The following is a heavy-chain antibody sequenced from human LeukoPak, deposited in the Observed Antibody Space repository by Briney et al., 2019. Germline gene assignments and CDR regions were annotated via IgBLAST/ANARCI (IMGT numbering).Heavy chain of an antibody. D-gene: IGHD3-10*01. Sequence: SETLSLTYTVSGGSINTASYYWGWIRQTPGKGLEWIGSTYYSGTTYYNPSLKSRVTISADMSKNQLSLKLYSVTAADTAVYYCVSAPGGMVRGVTRHYWGQGTLVTVSS. CDR3: VSAPGGMVRGVTRHY. CDR2: TYYSGTT. V-gene: IGHV4-39*07. CDR1: GGSINTASYY. J-gene: IGHJ4*02.